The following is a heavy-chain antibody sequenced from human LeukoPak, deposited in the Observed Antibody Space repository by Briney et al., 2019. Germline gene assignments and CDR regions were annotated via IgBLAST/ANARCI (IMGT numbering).Heavy chain of an antibody. D-gene: IGHD5-12*01. CDR2: IIPIFGTA. V-gene: IGHV1-69*13. CDR1: GYTFTSYG. Sequence: ASVKVSCKASGYTFTSYGISWVRQAPGQGLEWMGGIIPIFGTANYAQKFQGRVTITADESTSTAYMELSSLRSEDTAVYYCARDHIVPSYYFDYWGQGTLVTVSS. J-gene: IGHJ4*02. CDR3: ARDHIVPSYYFDY.